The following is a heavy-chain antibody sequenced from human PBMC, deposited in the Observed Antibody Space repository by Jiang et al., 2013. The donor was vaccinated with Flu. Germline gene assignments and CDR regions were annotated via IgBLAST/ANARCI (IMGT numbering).Heavy chain of an antibody. V-gene: IGHV4-39*07. CDR1: GDSINSNNYY. Sequence: GLVKPSEILSLTCSVFGDSINSNNYYWGWIRQAPGQGLEWVGSIYFSGTTYQNPSLKSRVTMSLDTSKNQFSLKLRSVTAADTAVYFCARNVMTTVTQFFDYWGQGTLITVSS. CDR2: IYFSGTT. CDR3: ARNVMTTVTQFFDY. J-gene: IGHJ4*02. D-gene: IGHD4-17*01.